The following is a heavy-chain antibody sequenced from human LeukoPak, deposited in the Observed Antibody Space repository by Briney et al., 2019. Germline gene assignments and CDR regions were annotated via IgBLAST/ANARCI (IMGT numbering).Heavy chain of an antibody. CDR2: IIPLVGTA. D-gene: IGHD5-24*01. Sequence: SVMDTSKASAGTCISYDISGLRRAPGGGGEWRGVIIPLVGTANCAQKVRCRVTITTAESTSTAYRELCSLRSEDTAAYYCARGDGSNYGWFDPWGQGTLVTVSS. J-gene: IGHJ5*02. CDR3: ARGDGSNYGWFDP. CDR1: AGTCISYD. V-gene: IGHV1-69*05.